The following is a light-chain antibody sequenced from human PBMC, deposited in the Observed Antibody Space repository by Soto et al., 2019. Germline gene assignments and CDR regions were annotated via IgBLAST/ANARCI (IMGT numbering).Light chain of an antibody. CDR2: GTS. CDR3: HQYNVWPLT. CDR1: QNSSRS. Sequence: EIARTQSPVTLSVSPGERATLSCRASQNSSRSLAWYQQKPGQGPSLLIDGTSTRAGGVPARFSGGGSGTEFTLTITSLQSEDFAVYYCHQYNVWPLTFGQGTKVEI. J-gene: IGKJ1*01. V-gene: IGKV3-15*01.